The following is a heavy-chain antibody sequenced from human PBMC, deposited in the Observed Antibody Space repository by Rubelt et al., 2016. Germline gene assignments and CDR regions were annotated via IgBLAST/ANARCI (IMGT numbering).Heavy chain of an antibody. D-gene: IGHD6-13*01. V-gene: IGHV3-23*04. CDR1: GFTFSSYA. J-gene: IGHJ4*02. Sequence: EVQLVESGGGLVQPGGSLRLSCAASGFTFSSYAMSWVRQAPGKGLEWVSAISGSGGSTYSPDSGKGRLTSSRDNSKNTLYLQMNSLGAEDTAVYDCAKVEAAGFYYWGQGTLVTVSS. CDR2: ISGSGGST. CDR3: AKVEAAGFYY.